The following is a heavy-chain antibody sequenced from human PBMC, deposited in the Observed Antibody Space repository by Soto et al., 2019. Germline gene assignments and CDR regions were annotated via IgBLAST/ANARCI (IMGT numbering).Heavy chain of an antibody. CDR1: GFTFSSYG. J-gene: IGHJ6*02. Sequence: QVQLVESGGGVVQPGRSLRLSCAASGFTFSSYGMHWVRQAPGKGLEWVAVIWYDGSNKYYADSVKGRFTISRDNSKNTLYLQMNSLRAEDTAVYYCAREAVGASFGGMDVWGQGTTVTVSS. V-gene: IGHV3-33*01. D-gene: IGHD1-26*01. CDR3: AREAVGASFGGMDV. CDR2: IWYDGSNK.